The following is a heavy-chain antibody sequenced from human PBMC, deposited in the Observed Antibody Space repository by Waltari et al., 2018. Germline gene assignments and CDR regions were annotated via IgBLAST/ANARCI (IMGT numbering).Heavy chain of an antibody. J-gene: IGHJ5*02. V-gene: IGHV4-39*01. D-gene: IGHD5-12*01. CDR1: GDSIRRSSNY. CDR2: IYYSGSI. Sequence: QPQLQESGPGLVKPSETLSHTCSVSGDSIRRSSNYWGWTRQSPGKGLEWIGSIYYSGSIYYNPTLQSRVTISGDTSKNQFSLNLSSVTAADTAIYYCARHWKRNGYRFDPWGQGTRVNVSS. CDR3: ARHWKRNGYRFDP.